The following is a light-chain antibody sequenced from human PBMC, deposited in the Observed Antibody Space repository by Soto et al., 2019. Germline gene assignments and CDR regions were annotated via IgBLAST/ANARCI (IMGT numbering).Light chain of an antibody. V-gene: IGKV3D-20*01. Sequence: EIVLTQSPATLCLSPGERATLSCGARQSVSSSYLAWYQQKPGLAPRLLIYDASSRATGIPDRFSVSGSGTDFTLTISRLEPEDFAVYYCQQYGASPYTFGQGTKLEIK. J-gene: IGKJ2*01. CDR1: QSVSSSY. CDR2: DAS. CDR3: QQYGASPYT.